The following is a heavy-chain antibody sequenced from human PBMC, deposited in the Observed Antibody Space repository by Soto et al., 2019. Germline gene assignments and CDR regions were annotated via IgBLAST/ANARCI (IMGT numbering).Heavy chain of an antibody. CDR2: SSTNNGNT. CDR3: AREYCRSPRCYWPDY. V-gene: IGHV1-18*01. CDR1: GYTFTSYG. J-gene: IGHJ4*02. Sequence: ASVKVSCKASGYTFTSYGISWVRQAPGQGLEWMGWSSTNNGNTIYAQKLQGRVTMTTDTLTSTAYMELRSLRSDDTAFYYCAREYCRSPRCYWPDYWGQGTLVTVSS. D-gene: IGHD2-2*01.